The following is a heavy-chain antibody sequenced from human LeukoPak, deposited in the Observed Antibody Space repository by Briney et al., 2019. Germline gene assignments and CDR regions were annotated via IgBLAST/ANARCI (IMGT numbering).Heavy chain of an antibody. J-gene: IGHJ4*02. CDR3: ARAITYDSSGYYLWY. CDR2: INPSGGST. Sequence: ASVKVSCKASGYTFTSYYMHWVRQAPGQGLEWMGIINPSGGSTSYAQKFQGRVTMTRDTSTSTVYMELSSPRSEDTAVYYCARAITYDSSGYYLWYWGQGTLVTVSS. V-gene: IGHV1-46*01. D-gene: IGHD3-22*01. CDR1: GYTFTSYY.